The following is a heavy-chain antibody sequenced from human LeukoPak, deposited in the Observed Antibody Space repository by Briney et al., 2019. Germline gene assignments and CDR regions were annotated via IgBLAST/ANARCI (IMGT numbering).Heavy chain of an antibody. Sequence: PSETLSLTCTVSGGSISSSSYYWGWIRQPPGKGLEWIGSIYYSGSTYYNPSLKSRVTISVDTSKNQFSLKLSSVTAADTAVYYCARLMVRGVIARRVYGMDVWGQGTPVTVSS. D-gene: IGHD3-10*01. CDR2: IYYSGST. J-gene: IGHJ6*02. CDR3: ARLMVRGVIARRVYGMDV. CDR1: GGSISSSSYY. V-gene: IGHV4-39*01.